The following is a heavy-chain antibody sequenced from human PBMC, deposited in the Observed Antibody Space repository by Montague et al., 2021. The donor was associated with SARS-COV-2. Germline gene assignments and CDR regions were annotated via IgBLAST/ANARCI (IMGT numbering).Heavy chain of an antibody. D-gene: IGHD2-2*01. CDR3: AAPYCSSTSCHDAFDI. Sequence: SVKVSCKASGFTFTSSAAQWVRQARGQRLEWIGWIVVGSGNTNYAQKFQERVTITRDMSTSTAYMELSSLRSEDTAVYYCAAPYCSSTSCHDAFDIWGQGTMVTVSS. CDR1: GFTFTSSA. J-gene: IGHJ3*02. V-gene: IGHV1-58*01. CDR2: IVVGSGNT.